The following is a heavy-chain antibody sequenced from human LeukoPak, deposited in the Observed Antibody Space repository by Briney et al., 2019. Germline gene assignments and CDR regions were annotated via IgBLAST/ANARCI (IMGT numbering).Heavy chain of an antibody. CDR2: IIPIFGTA. Sequence: SVKVSCKASGGTFSSYAISWVQQAPGQGLEWMGGIIPIFGTANYAQKFQGRVTITTDESTSTAYMELSSLRSEDTAVYYCARDEYYYDSSGYSVWFDPWGQGTLVTVSS. V-gene: IGHV1-69*05. D-gene: IGHD3-22*01. CDR3: ARDEYYYDSSGYSVWFDP. J-gene: IGHJ5*02. CDR1: GGTFSSYA.